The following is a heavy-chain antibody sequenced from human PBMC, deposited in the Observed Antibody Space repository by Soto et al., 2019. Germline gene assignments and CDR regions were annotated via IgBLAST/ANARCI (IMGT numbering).Heavy chain of an antibody. V-gene: IGHV1-8*01. D-gene: IGHD3-10*01. Sequence: ASVKVSCKASGYTFTSYDINWVRQATGQGLEWMGWMNPNSGNTGYAQKFQGRVTMTRNTSISTAYMELSSLRSEDTAVYYCARVAYYYGSGSYFAYYYYMDVWGKGTTVTVSS. CDR2: MNPNSGNT. J-gene: IGHJ6*03. CDR3: ARVAYYYGSGSYFAYYYYMDV. CDR1: GYTFTSYD.